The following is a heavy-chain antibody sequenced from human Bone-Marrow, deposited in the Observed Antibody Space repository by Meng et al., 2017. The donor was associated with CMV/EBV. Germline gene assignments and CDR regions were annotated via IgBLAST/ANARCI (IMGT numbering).Heavy chain of an antibody. Sequence: VLLQEQGAEVKEAGASVKVSCRASGYTYTSYGISWVRQAPGQGLEWMGWISSYNSNTDYAQKFQGRVTMTTDTSTSTAYMELRSLRSDDTAVYYCATETTAETGYYDYWGQGTLVTDSS. CDR2: ISSYNSNT. J-gene: IGHJ4*02. CDR1: GYTYTSYG. V-gene: IGHV1-18*01. CDR3: ATETTAETGYYDY. D-gene: IGHD3-3*01.